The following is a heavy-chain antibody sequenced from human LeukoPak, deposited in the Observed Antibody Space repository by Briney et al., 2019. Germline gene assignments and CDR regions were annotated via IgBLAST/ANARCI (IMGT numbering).Heavy chain of an antibody. J-gene: IGHJ4*02. V-gene: IGHV4-34*01. CDR3: ARGHYVLRFLEWSTPFDY. CDR2: INHSGST. Sequence: SETLSLTCAVYGGSFSGYYWSWIRQPPGKGLEWIGGINHSGSTNYNPSLKSRVTISVDTSKNQFSLKLSSVTAADTAVYYCARGHYVLRFLEWSTPFDYWGQGTLVTVSS. CDR1: GGSFSGYY. D-gene: IGHD3-3*01.